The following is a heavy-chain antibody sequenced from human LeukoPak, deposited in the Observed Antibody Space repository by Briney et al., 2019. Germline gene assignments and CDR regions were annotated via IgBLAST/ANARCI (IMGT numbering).Heavy chain of an antibody. CDR2: INPSGGST. V-gene: IGHV1-46*01. J-gene: IGHJ4*02. CDR3: AREPRIAAAGHPNPWWDY. D-gene: IGHD6-13*01. CDR1: GGTFSIYA. Sequence: ASVKVSCKASGGTFSIYAISWVRQAPGQGLEWMGIINPSGGSTSYAQKFQGRVTMTRDTSTSTVYMELSSQRSEDTAVYYCAREPRIAAAGHPNPWWDYWGQGTLVTVSS.